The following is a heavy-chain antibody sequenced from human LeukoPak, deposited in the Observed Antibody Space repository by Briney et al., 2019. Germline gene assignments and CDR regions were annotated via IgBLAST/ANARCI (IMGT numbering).Heavy chain of an antibody. J-gene: IGHJ4*02. Sequence: GASVKVSCKASGGTFTSYALCWVRQAPGQGLEWMGGIIPIFGTTNYAQKFQGRVTITADESTSTAYMELSRLRSDDTAVYYCARDSDDKSSSGPHFDYWGQGTLVTVSS. CDR1: GGTFTSYA. CDR3: ARDSDDKSSSGPHFDY. D-gene: IGHD6-6*01. CDR2: IIPIFGTT. V-gene: IGHV1-69*13.